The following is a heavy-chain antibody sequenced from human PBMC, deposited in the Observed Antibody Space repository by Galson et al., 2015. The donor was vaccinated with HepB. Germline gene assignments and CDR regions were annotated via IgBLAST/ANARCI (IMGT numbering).Heavy chain of an antibody. CDR1: GGPFSSYA. V-gene: IGHV1-69*13. J-gene: IGHJ6*02. Sequence: VKVSCKASGGPFSSYAISWVRQAPGQGLEWMGGIIPIFGTANYAQKFQGRVTITADKSTSTAYMELSSLRSEDTAVYYCAREVGIAVAGTFYYYYGMDVWGQGTTVTVSS. CDR2: IIPIFGTA. D-gene: IGHD6-19*01. CDR3: AREVGIAVAGTFYYYYGMDV.